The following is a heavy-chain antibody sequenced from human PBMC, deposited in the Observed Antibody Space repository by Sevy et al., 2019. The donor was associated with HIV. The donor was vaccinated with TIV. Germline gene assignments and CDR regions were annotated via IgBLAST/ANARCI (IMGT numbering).Heavy chain of an antibody. CDR3: AKDMSDGNYDFWSGYSRRPDV. CDR2: ISYDGSNK. Sequence: GGSLRLSCAASGFTFSSYGMHWVRQAPGKGLEWVAVISYDGSNKYYADSVKGRFTISRDNSKNTLYLQMNSLRAEDTAVYYCAKDMSDGNYDFWSGYSRRPDVWGQGTMVTVSS. J-gene: IGHJ6*02. D-gene: IGHD3-3*01. CDR1: GFTFSSYG. V-gene: IGHV3-30*18.